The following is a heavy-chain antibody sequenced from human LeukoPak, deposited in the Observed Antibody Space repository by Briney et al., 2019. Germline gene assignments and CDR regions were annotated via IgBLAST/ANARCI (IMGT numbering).Heavy chain of an antibody. V-gene: IGHV3-23*01. Sequence: PGGSLRLSCAASGFTFSTYAITWVHQGAGKGLEWVSAIRPDGDRTYYANSVRGRFTISRDNSKDTVYLQINGLRVEDTAVYYCAREQSGTRGWYTVDYWGQGTLVTVSS. CDR1: GFTFSTYA. D-gene: IGHD6-19*01. J-gene: IGHJ4*02. CDR3: AREQSGTRGWYTVDY. CDR2: IRPDGDRT.